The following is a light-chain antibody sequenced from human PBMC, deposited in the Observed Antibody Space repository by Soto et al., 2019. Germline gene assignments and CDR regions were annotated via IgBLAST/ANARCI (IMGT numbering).Light chain of an antibody. CDR1: QSISSW. J-gene: IGKJ2*01. CDR3: QQYNSYSVNA. Sequence: DIQMTQSPSTLSASVGDRVTITCRASQSISSWLAWYQQKPGKAPKLLIYDASSLESGVPSRFSGSGSGTEFSLTISRLQPDDFATYYCQQYNSYSVNAFGQGTQVDIK. CDR2: DAS. V-gene: IGKV1-5*01.